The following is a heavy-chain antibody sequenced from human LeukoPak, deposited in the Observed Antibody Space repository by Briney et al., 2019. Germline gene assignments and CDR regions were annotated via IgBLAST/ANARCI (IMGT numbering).Heavy chain of an antibody. CDR1: GYTFTRYG. V-gene: IGHV1-18*01. J-gene: IGHJ4*02. CDR2: ISAYNDNT. Sequence: ASVKVSCKASGYTFTRYGITWVRQAPGQGLEWMGWISAYNDNTKYAQKVQGRVTMTTDTSTSTAYMELRSLRSDDTAVYYCAKLKGSGSYLDYWGQGTLVTVSS. D-gene: IGHD1-26*01. CDR3: AKLKGSGSYLDY.